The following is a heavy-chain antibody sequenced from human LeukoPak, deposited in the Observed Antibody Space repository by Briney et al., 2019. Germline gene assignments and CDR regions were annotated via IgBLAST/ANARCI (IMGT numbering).Heavy chain of an antibody. V-gene: IGHV4-59*01. CDR2: IRDSENA. CDR1: GGSTRSYS. Sequence: SETLSLTCTVSGGSTRSYSWSWIRQPPGKGLEWIGYIRDSENADYIPSLKGRVSISLDTLKNQFSLRLSAVTPADTAVYYCARGRVPGLWGQGTLVTVSS. CDR3: ARGRVPGL. D-gene: IGHD2-2*01. J-gene: IGHJ4*02.